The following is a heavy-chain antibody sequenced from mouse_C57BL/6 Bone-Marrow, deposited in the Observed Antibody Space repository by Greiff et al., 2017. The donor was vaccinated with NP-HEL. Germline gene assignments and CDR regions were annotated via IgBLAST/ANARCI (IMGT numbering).Heavy chain of an antibody. CDR3: QSSYDYGSSYVGYFDV. Sequence: QVQLKQPGAELVKPGASVKLSCKASGYTFTSYWMQWVKQRPGQGLEWIGEIDPSDSYTNYNQKFKGKATLTVDTSSSTAYMQLSSLTSEDSAVYYCQSSYDYGSSYVGYFDVWGTGTTVTVSS. CDR2: IDPSDSYT. V-gene: IGHV1-50*01. CDR1: GYTFTSYW. D-gene: IGHD1-1*01. J-gene: IGHJ1*03.